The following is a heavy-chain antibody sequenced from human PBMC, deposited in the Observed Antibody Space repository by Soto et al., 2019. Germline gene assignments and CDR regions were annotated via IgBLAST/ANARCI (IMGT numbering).Heavy chain of an antibody. J-gene: IGHJ4*02. Sequence: ASVKVSCKASGYTFTSYYMHWVRQAPGQGLEWMGIINPSGGSTSYAQKFQGRVTMTRDTSTSTVYMELSSLRSEDTAVYYCARSYHLHRRSTSCYPYYFEYWGQGTLVTVSS. CDR1: GYTFTSYY. CDR2: INPSGGST. V-gene: IGHV1-46*01. CDR3: ARSYHLHRRSTSCYPYYFEY. D-gene: IGHD2-2*01.